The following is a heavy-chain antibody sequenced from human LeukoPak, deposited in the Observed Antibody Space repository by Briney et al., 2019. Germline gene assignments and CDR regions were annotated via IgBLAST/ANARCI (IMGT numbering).Heavy chain of an antibody. J-gene: IGHJ4*02. Sequence: GRSLRLSCAASGFTFSQAWMSWVRQAPGKGLEWVGRIKSKTDGGTIDYGAPVKGRFTISRDDSKNTLYLQMNSLKTEDTAVYYCTTGLTSIVVVTALRILDYWGQGTLVTVSS. D-gene: IGHD2-21*02. CDR3: TTGLTSIVVVTALRILDY. CDR2: IKSKTDGGTI. CDR1: GFTFSQAW. V-gene: IGHV3-15*01.